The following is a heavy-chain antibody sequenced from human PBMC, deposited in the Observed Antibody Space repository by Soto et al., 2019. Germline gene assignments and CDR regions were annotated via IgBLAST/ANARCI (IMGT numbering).Heavy chain of an antibody. J-gene: IGHJ5*02. V-gene: IGHV4-31*03. Sequence: QVQLQESGPGLVKPSETLSLTCTVSGGPITRGGYYWSWIRQHPGKGLEWIGYIYNSGTTYYNPSLKSRVTISVDTSKNQFSLKLTSVPAADTAVYYCARDPAPWGQGTLGTVSS. CDR1: GGPITRGGYY. CDR3: ARDPAP. CDR2: IYNSGTT.